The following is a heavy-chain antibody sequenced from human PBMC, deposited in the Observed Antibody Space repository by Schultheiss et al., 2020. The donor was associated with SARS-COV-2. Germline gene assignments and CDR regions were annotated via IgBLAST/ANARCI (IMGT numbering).Heavy chain of an antibody. D-gene: IGHD2/OR15-2a*01. Sequence: GGSLRLSCAASGFTFSNAWMNWVRQAPGKGLEWVAVIWYDGSNKYYADSVKGRFTISRDNSKNTLYLQMNSLRAEDTAVYYCAREGLLGPYYYYGMDVWGQGTTVTVSS. CDR1: GFTFSNAW. CDR2: IWYDGSNK. V-gene: IGHV3-33*08. J-gene: IGHJ6*02. CDR3: AREGLLGPYYYYGMDV.